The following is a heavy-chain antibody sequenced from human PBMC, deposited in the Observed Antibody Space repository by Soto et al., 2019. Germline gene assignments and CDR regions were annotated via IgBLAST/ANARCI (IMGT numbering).Heavy chain of an antibody. D-gene: IGHD2-2*01. CDR3: CFAPNCNYQLTRY. J-gene: IGHJ4*02. CDR2: IVAMNGSP. Sequence: GSSVKASTTASGGILYSPSITSVRQVHRQGLEWMGGIVAMNGSPKYAQEVLGRVTISADACATTAYMDLSGLKSEDTAVYYCCFAPNCNYQLTRYWGRRSQVTVSS. V-gene: IGHV1-69*13. CDR1: GGILYSPS.